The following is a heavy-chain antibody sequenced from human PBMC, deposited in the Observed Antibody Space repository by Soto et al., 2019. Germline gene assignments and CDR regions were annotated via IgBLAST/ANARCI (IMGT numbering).Heavy chain of an antibody. CDR2: IIPIFGTA. D-gene: IGHD6-19*01. CDR3: ARDRSIAVAGTSDAFDI. CDR1: GGTFSSYA. V-gene: IGHV1-69*13. J-gene: IGHJ3*02. Sequence: GASVKVSCKASGGTFSSYAISWVRQAPGQGLEWVGGIIPIFGTANYAQKFQGRVTITADESTSTAYMELSSLRSEDTAVYYCARDRSIAVAGTSDAFDIWGQGTMVTVSS.